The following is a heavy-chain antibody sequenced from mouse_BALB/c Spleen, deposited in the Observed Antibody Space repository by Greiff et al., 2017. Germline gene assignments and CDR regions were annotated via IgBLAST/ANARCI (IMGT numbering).Heavy chain of an antibody. Sequence: EVQGVESGGGLVKPGGSLKLSCAASGFTFSSYAMSWVRQTPEKRLEWFASISSGGSTSYPDSVKGRFTITRGNARNILYLQMSSLRSEDTAMYYCARRPGYYGSSYAMDYWGQGTSVTVSS. CDR2: ISSGGST. V-gene: IGHV5-6-5*01. CDR3: ARRPGYYGSSYAMDY. J-gene: IGHJ4*01. CDR1: GFTFSSYA. D-gene: IGHD1-1*01.